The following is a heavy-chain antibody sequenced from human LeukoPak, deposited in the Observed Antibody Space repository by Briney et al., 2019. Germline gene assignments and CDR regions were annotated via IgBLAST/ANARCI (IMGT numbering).Heavy chain of an antibody. CDR3: ARQGGYSHGGDMDV. Sequence: SETLSLTCAVYGGSFSGYYWSWIRQPPGKGLEWIGEINHSGSTNYNPSLKSRVTISVDTSKNQFSLKLSSVTAADTAVYYCARQGGYSHGGDMDVWGQGTTVTVSS. J-gene: IGHJ6*02. CDR1: GGSFSGYY. V-gene: IGHV4-34*01. CDR2: INHSGST. D-gene: IGHD5-18*01.